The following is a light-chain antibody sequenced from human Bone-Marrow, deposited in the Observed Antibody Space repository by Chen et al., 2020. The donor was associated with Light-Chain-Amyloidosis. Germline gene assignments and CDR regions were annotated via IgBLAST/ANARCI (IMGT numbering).Light chain of an antibody. CDR2: DVS. CDR1: NSDVGDYNH. CDR3: SSHTSGTAWI. Sequence: QSALTQPASVSGSPGQAITISCTGTNSDVGDYNHVSWYQQHPGKAPKLMIYDVSNRPSGVSNRFSGSKSGNTASLTISGLQTEDEANYYCSSHTSGTAWIFGGGTKLTVL. V-gene: IGLV2-14*01. J-gene: IGLJ2*01.